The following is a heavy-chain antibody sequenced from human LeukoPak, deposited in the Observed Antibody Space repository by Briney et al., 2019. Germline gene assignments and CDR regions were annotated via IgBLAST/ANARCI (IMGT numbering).Heavy chain of an antibody. CDR3: AREVGYSYGLDY. CDR2: IIPILGIA. CDR1: GGTFSSYT. J-gene: IGHJ4*02. V-gene: IGHV1-69*04. D-gene: IGHD5-18*01. Sequence: SVKVSCKASGGTFSSYTISWVRQAPGQGLEWMGRIIPILGIANYAQKFQGRVTITADKSTSTAYMELSSLRSEDTAMYYCAREVGYSYGLDYWGQGTLVTVSS.